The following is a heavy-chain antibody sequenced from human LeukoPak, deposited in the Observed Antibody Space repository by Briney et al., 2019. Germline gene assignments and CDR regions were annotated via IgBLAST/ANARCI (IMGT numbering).Heavy chain of an antibody. V-gene: IGHV3-7*01. Sequence: GGSLRLSCAASGFTFSSYWMSWVRQAPGKGLEWVANIRQDGTEKYYVDSVKGRFTISRDNAKNSLSLQMNSLRAEDTAVYYCARHRGYYYDSSGYLDYWGQGTLVTVSS. J-gene: IGHJ4*02. D-gene: IGHD3-22*01. CDR1: GFTFSSYW. CDR3: ARHRGYYYDSSGYLDY. CDR2: IRQDGTEK.